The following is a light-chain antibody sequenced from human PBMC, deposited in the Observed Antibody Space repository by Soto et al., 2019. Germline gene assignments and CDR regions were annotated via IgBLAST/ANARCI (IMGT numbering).Light chain of an antibody. CDR3: QQYNNWPRT. Sequence: EILMTQSPATLSVSPGERVTLSCRASQSLSTNLAWHQQKPGQAPRLLIYGAFTRATGIPARFSGSGSGTEFTLTISSLQSEDFAIYYCQQYNNWPRTFGQGTKVDIK. J-gene: IGKJ1*01. V-gene: IGKV3-15*01. CDR1: QSLSTN. CDR2: GAF.